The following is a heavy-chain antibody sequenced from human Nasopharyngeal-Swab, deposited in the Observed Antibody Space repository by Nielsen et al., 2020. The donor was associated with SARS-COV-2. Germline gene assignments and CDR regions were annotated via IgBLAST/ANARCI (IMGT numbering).Heavy chain of an antibody. Sequence: WIRQPPGKGLVWVSRIDSDGSSTSYADSVKGRFTISRDNSKNTLYLQMNSLRAEDTAVYYCAKDKPVVPAAFVPNAFDIWGQGTMVTVSS. CDR3: AKDKPVVPAAFVPNAFDI. D-gene: IGHD2-2*01. CDR2: IDSDGSST. V-gene: IGHV3-74*01. J-gene: IGHJ3*02.